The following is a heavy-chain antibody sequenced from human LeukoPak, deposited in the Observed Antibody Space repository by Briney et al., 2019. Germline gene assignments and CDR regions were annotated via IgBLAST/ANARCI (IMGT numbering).Heavy chain of an antibody. CDR1: GGSISSGAYY. J-gene: IGHJ5*02. Sequence: PSQTLSLTCTVSGGSISSGAYYWSWLRQPPGTGLEWIGYIYYSGSTYYNPSLKSRVTISVDTSKNQFSRKLSSVTAADAAVYYCARKQRWFDPWGQGTLVTVSS. CDR3: ARKQRWFDP. V-gene: IGHV4-30-4*01. CDR2: IYYSGST.